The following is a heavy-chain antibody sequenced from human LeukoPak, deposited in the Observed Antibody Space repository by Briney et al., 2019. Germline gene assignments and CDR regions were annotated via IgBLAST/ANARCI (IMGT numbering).Heavy chain of an antibody. Sequence: GGSLRLSCAASGFTFSSYAMNWVRQAPGKGLEWVSAISGSGGSTYYADSVKGRFTISRDNSKNTLYLQMNSLRAEDTAVYYCAKDPDIVVVPAAFYMDVWGKGTTVTVSS. CDR1: GFTFSSYA. CDR3: AKDPDIVVVPAAFYMDV. D-gene: IGHD2-2*01. V-gene: IGHV3-23*01. J-gene: IGHJ6*03. CDR2: ISGSGGST.